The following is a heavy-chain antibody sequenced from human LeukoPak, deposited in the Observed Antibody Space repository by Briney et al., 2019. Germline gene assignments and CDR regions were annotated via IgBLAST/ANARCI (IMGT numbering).Heavy chain of an antibody. Sequence: PSETLCLTCTVSGGSINSYYWSWIRQPAGKGLEWIGRIYSSGSTNYNPSLKSRVSMSVDTSKNQFSLKLTSVTAADTAVYYCARGGKATVVTMWGQGILVTVSS. CDR1: GGSINSYY. J-gene: IGHJ4*02. CDR2: IYSSGST. CDR3: ARGGKATVVTM. D-gene: IGHD4-23*01. V-gene: IGHV4-4*07.